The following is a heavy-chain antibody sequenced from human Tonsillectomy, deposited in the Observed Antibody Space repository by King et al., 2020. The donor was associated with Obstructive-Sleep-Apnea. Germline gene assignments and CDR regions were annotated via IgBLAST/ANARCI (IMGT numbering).Heavy chain of an antibody. J-gene: IGHJ6*02. V-gene: IGHV3-30*04. CDR1: GFTFSSYA. D-gene: IGHD2-2*01. Sequence: QLVQSGGGVVQPGRSLRLSCAASGFTFSSYAMHWVRQAPGKGLEWVAVISYDGSNKYYADSVKGRFTISRDNSKNTLYLQMNSLRAEDTAVYYCARSPPNIVVVPAAISGYYNGMDVWGQGTTVTVSS. CDR2: ISYDGSNK. CDR3: ARSPPNIVVVPAAISGYYNGMDV.